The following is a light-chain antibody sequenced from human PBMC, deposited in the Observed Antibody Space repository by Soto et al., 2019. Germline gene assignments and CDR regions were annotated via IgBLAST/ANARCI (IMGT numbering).Light chain of an antibody. J-gene: IGKJ5*01. CDR3: QQLFSLPPT. Sequence: DIQLTQSPSFLSASVGDRVTITCRASQDISNYLAWYQQKPGKAPNLLIYVASTLQSGVPSRFSGSGSGTEFTLTISSLQPEDLATYYCQQLFSLPPTFGEGKRLEIK. CDR1: QDISNY. V-gene: IGKV1-9*01. CDR2: VAS.